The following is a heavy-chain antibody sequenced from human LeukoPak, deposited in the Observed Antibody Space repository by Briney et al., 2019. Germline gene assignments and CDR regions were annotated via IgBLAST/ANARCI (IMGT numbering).Heavy chain of an antibody. CDR3: ARAVGLGYCSSTSCYSLDY. V-gene: IGHV1-8*01. CDR1: GYTFTSYD. J-gene: IGHJ4*02. D-gene: IGHD2-2*01. CDR2: MNPNSGNT. Sequence: GASVKVSCKASGYTFTSYDINWVRQATGQGLEWMGWMNPNSGNTGYAQKFQGRVTMTRNTSISTAYMELSSLRSEDTAVYYCARAVGLGYCSSTSCYSLDYWGQGTLVTVSS.